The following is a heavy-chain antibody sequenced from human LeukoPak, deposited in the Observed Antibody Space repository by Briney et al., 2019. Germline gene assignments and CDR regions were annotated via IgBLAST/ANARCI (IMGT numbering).Heavy chain of an antibody. CDR2: ISGSGGST. V-gene: IGHV3-23*01. CDR3: AKDSYCSGGSCYSNSGYYYYHYGMDV. J-gene: IGHJ6*02. D-gene: IGHD2-15*01. CDR1: GFTFSSYA. Sequence: GGSLRLSCAASGFTFSSYAMSWVRQAPGKGLEWVSAISGSGGSTYYADSVKGRFTISRDNSKNTLYLQMNSLRAEDTAVYYCAKDSYCSGGSCYSNSGYYYYHYGMDVWGQGTTVTVSS.